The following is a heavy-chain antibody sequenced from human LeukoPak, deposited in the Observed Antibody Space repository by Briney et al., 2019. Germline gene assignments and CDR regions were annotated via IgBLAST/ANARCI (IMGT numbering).Heavy chain of an antibody. J-gene: IGHJ3*02. D-gene: IGHD6-13*01. V-gene: IGHV3-11*05. CDR2: ISSSSSYT. CDR1: GFTFSDYY. Sequence: GGSLRLSCAASGFTFSDYYMSWIRQAPGKGLEWVSYISSSSSYTNYADSVKGRFTISRDNAKNSLYLQMSSLRAEDTAVYYCARESSSSPYAFDIWGQGTMVTVSS. CDR3: ARESSSSPYAFDI.